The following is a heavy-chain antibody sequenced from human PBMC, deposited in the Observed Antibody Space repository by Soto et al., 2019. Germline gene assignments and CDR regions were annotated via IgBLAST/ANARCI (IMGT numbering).Heavy chain of an antibody. CDR2: IKQDGSEK. J-gene: IGHJ6*02. V-gene: IGHV3-7*05. CDR1: GFTFRSYW. CDR3: ARDTLDTSGWYKTDYYYGMDV. D-gene: IGHD6-19*01. Sequence: GGSLRLSCAVTGFTFRSYWMSWVRQAPGKGLEWVANIKQDGSEKYYVDSVKGRFTISRDNAKNSLYLQMNSLRAEDTAVYYCARDTLDTSGWYKTDYYYGMDVWGQGTTVTVSS.